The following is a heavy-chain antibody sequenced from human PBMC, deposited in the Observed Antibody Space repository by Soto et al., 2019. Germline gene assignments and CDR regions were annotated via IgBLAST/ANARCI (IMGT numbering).Heavy chain of an antibody. V-gene: IGHV3-23*01. D-gene: IGHD3-22*01. Sequence: PGGSRRRSWAASGFAFRNSDMSWGRQAPGKGLEWVSSISGSDGSTYYADSVRGRFTISRDHSKNTLYLLMNSLRAEDTAVYYCAKDESITMIIVVVFYFDYWGQGTVVTVSS. CDR3: AKDESITMIIVVVFYFDY. J-gene: IGHJ4*02. CDR2: ISGSDGST. CDR1: GFAFRNSD.